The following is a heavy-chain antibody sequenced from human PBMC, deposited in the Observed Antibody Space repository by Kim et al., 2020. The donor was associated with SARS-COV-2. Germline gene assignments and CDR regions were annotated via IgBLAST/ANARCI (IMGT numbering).Heavy chain of an antibody. J-gene: IGHJ4*02. CDR2: T. CDR3: ARSDIWAANDY. D-gene: IGHD3-16*01. Sequence: TSHAQKFQGRVTRTRDTSTNTAYMELSSLRSDDTALYYCARSDIWAANDYWGQGTLVTVSS. V-gene: IGHV1-2*02.